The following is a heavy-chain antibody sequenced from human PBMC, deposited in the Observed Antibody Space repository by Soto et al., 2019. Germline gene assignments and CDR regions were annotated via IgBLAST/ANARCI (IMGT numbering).Heavy chain of an antibody. V-gene: IGHV4-4*07. D-gene: IGHD3-3*01. J-gene: IGHJ4*02. CDR3: ARDNNDFWSLYPLAFDY. CDR1: GGSLTKYY. CDR2: ISTSGNV. Sequence: QVQLQESGPGLVKPSETLSITCTVSGGSLTKYYWSWIRQPAGKGLEWIGRISTSGNVVSKPSLRSRLTMSVDTSKNQLSLRLTSVTAADTAVYYCARDNNDFWSLYPLAFDYWGQGALVTVSS.